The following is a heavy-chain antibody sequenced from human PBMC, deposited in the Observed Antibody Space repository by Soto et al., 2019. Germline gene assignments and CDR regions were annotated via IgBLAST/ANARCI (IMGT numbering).Heavy chain of an antibody. Sequence: ASVKVSCKASGDTFTSYYIHWVRQAPGQGLEWMGIINPSGGTATYAQNFQGRLIMTRDTSTTTVYMELSSLRSEDTAVYYCARDLGYIYGYGHYPYFDYWGQGTLVTVSS. D-gene: IGHD5-18*01. CDR2: INPSGGTA. J-gene: IGHJ4*02. CDR1: GDTFTSYY. CDR3: ARDLGYIYGYGHYPYFDY. V-gene: IGHV1-46*01.